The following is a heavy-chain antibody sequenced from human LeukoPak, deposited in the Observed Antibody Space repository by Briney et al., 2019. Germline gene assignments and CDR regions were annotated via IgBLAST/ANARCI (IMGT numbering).Heavy chain of an antibody. CDR2: ISWNSGSI. Sequence: GRSLRLSCAASGFTFDDYAMHWVRQAPGKGLEWVSGISWNSGSIGYADSVKGRFTISRDNAKNSLYLQMNSLRAEDTAVYYCARPLNYDFWSGYYYSLDVWGKGTTVTVSS. V-gene: IGHV3-9*01. CDR3: ARPLNYDFWSGYYYSLDV. CDR1: GFTFDDYA. D-gene: IGHD3-3*01. J-gene: IGHJ6*04.